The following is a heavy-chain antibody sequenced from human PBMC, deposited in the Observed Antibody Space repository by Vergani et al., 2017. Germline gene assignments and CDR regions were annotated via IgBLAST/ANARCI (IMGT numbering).Heavy chain of an antibody. CDR3: AGRSFPRAFHI. CDR1: GGSISSYY. V-gene: IGHV4-59*04. J-gene: IGHJ3*02. D-gene: IGHD3-16*02. Sequence: QVQLQESGPGLVKPSETLSLTCAVSGGSISSYYWSWIRQPPGKGLQWIGEINHSGTTNYNPSLKSRVTISVHTSKNQFSLRLSSVIAADTAVDYCAGRSFPRAFHIWGQGTMVTVSS. CDR2: INHSGTT.